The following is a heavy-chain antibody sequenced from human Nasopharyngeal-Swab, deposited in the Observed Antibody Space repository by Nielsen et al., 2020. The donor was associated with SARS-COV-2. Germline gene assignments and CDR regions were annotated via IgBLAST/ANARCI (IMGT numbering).Heavy chain of an antibody. CDR2: MNSDGSYT. V-gene: IGHV3-74*01. CDR3: ARYYYGDYFDY. CDR1: GFTFSSDW. D-gene: IGHD3-10*01. Sequence: GGSLRLSCAASGFTFSSDWKHWVRQAPGKGLVWVSRMNSDGSYTSYTDSVKGRFTIPRDNAKNPLYLQMNRLIAEDTAVYYCARYYYGDYFDYWGLGTLVTVSS. J-gene: IGHJ4*02.